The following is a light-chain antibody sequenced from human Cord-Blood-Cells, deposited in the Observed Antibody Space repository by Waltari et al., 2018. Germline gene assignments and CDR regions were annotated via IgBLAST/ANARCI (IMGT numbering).Light chain of an antibody. J-gene: IGLJ2*01. CDR2: EDS. V-gene: IGLV3-10*01. Sequence: SYELTQPPSVSVAPGQSSRITYTGNGLPNKSSYGYKQKSGQAPVLVIYEDSKRPSGIPERFSGSSSGTMATLTISGAQVEDEADYYCYSTDSSGNHRVFGGGTKLTVL. CDR1: GLPNKS. CDR3: YSTDSSGNHRV.